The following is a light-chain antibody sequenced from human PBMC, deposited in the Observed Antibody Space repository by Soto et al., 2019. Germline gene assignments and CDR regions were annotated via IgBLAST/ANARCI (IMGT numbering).Light chain of an antibody. Sequence: QSVLTQPPSVSGVPGQSVTISCTGSSYNIGAGYDVHWYQQLPGTAPKLLIYVNTNRPSGVPDRFSGSKSGTSASLAITGLQAEDEADYYCQSYDGSLSGSYVFGTGTKVTVL. CDR3: QSYDGSLSGSYV. CDR2: VNT. V-gene: IGLV1-40*01. CDR1: SYNIGAGYD. J-gene: IGLJ1*01.